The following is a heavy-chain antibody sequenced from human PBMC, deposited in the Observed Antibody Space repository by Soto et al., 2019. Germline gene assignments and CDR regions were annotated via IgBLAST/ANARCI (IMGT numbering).Heavy chain of an antibody. V-gene: IGHV1-18*01. CDR3: ARGRYGDY. CDR1: GYGFTTYG. CDR2: ISAINGNT. Sequence: QVHLVQSGAEVKKPGASVKVSCKGSGYGFTTYGITWVRQAPGQGLEWMAGISAINGNTNYAQKLQGRVTVTRDTSTSTAYMELRSLRADDTAVYYCARGRYGDYWGQGALVTVDS. D-gene: IGHD1-1*01. J-gene: IGHJ4*02.